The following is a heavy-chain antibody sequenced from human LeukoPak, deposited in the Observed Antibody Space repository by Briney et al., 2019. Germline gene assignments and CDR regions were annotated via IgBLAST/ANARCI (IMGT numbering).Heavy chain of an antibody. D-gene: IGHD3-22*01. V-gene: IGHV4-59*01. CDR1: GGSISSYY. CDR3: ARVINYYDSSGPLLWFDP. Sequence: SETLSLTCTVSGGSISSYYWSWIRQPPGKGLEWIGYIYYSGSTNYNPSLKSRVTISVDTSKNQFSLKLSSVTAADTAVYYCARVINYYDSSGPLLWFDPWGQGTLVTVSS. CDR2: IYYSGST. J-gene: IGHJ5*02.